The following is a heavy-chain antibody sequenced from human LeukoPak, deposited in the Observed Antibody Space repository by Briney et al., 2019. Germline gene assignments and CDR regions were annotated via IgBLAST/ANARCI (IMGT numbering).Heavy chain of an antibody. CDR3: AREGGYSSSSLYFDS. V-gene: IGHV1-69*13. J-gene: IGHJ4*02. D-gene: IGHD6-6*01. CDR2: IIPIYGTT. Sequence: ASVKVSCKASGGTFSSYAISWVRQAPGQGLEWMGGIIPIYGTTNSAQKFQGRVTITADESASTAYMELSSLRSEDTAVYYCAREGGYSSSSLYFDSWGQGSLVTVSS. CDR1: GGTFSSYA.